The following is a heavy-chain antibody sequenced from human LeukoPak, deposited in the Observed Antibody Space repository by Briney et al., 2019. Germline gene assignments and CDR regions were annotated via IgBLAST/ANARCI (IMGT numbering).Heavy chain of an antibody. Sequence: PRGSLRPSCAASGFTFSSYSMNWVRQAPGKVLEWVSSISSSSSYIYYADSVKGRFTISRDNAKNSLYLQMNSLRAEDTAVYYCARDNYYYYYMDVWGKGTTVTVSS. V-gene: IGHV3-21*01. CDR1: GFTFSSYS. CDR2: ISSSSSYI. CDR3: ARDNYYYYYMDV. J-gene: IGHJ6*03.